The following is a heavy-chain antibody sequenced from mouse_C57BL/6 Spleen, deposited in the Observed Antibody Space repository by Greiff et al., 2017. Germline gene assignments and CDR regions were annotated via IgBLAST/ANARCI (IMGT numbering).Heavy chain of an antibody. J-gene: IGHJ2*01. CDR2: IHPSDSDT. Sequence: QVQLQQPGAELVKPGASVKVSCKASGYTFPSYWMHWVKQRPGQGLEWIGRIHPSDSDTNYNQKFKGKATLTVDKSSSTAYMQLSSLTSEDSAVYYCATPSNTLNFDYWGQGTTLTVSS. CDR1: GYTFPSYW. D-gene: IGHD4-1*01. CDR3: ATPSNTLNFDY. V-gene: IGHV1-74*01.